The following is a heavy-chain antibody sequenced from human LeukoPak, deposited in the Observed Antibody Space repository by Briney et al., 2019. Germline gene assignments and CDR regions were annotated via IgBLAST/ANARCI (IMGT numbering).Heavy chain of an antibody. Sequence: PGGSLRLSCAASGFTFSSYGMHWVRQAPGKGLEWVAMISYDGNSKYYGDSVKGRFTISRDNSKNTLYLQMDSLRTEDTAVYYCAKDWGSSGWYNYFDPWGQGTLVTVSS. CDR2: ISYDGNSK. J-gene: IGHJ5*02. CDR3: AKDWGSSGWYNYFDP. V-gene: IGHV3-30*18. D-gene: IGHD6-19*01. CDR1: GFTFSSYG.